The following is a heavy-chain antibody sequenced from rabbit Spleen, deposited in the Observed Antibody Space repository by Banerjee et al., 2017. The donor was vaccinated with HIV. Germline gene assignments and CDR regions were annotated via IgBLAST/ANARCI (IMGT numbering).Heavy chain of an antibody. J-gene: IGHJ4*01. D-gene: IGHD1-1*01. Sequence: QEQLVESGGGLVQPGGSLKLSCKASGFDFSNYGVSWVRQAPGKGLEWIGYIEPIFGNTYYANWVNGRFTISSHNAQNTLYLQLSSLTAADTATYFCARAPDSGYDAYSFKLWGPGTLVTVS. V-gene: IGHV1S47*01. CDR2: IEPIFGNT. CDR1: GFDFSNYG. CDR3: ARAPDSGYDAYSFKL.